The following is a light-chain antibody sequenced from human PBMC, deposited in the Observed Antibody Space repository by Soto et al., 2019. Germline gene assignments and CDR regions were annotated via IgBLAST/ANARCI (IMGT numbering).Light chain of an antibody. CDR1: QSVRSN. CDR2: GAS. V-gene: IGKV3-15*01. Sequence: EIVMTQSPATLSVSPGEEVTLSCRASQSVRSNLAWYQQKPGQAPRLLIYGASTGATGIPARFSGCGSGTDFTLTISRLEPEDFAVYYCQQYGSSPWTFGPGTKVDIK. J-gene: IGKJ1*01. CDR3: QQYGSSPWT.